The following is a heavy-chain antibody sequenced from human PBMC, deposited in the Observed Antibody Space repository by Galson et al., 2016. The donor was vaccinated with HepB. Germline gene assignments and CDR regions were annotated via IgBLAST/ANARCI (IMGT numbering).Heavy chain of an antibody. CDR3: ARGRGVDV. J-gene: IGHJ6*02. V-gene: IGHV3-7*03. Sequence: SLRLSCAASGFTFSGYSMTWVRQAPGKGLEWVANIKQDGSEKYYVDSVKGRFTISRDNAKNSLYLQMNSLRGEDTAVYYCARGRGVDVWGQGTTVTVPS. CDR2: IKQDGSEK. CDR1: GFTFSGYS.